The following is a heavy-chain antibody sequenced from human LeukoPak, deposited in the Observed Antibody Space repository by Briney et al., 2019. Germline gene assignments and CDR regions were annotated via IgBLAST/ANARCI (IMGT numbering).Heavy chain of an antibody. J-gene: IGHJ5*02. CDR2: ISSSSSYT. CDR3: ARDEGYCSDGSCYSAP. V-gene: IGHV3-11*05. CDR1: GSTFNDYY. D-gene: IGHD2-15*01. Sequence: GGSLRLSCAASGSTFNDYYMIWLRQAPGKGLEWVSYISSSSSYTNYADSVKGRFTISRDNAKNSLYLQMNSLRAEDTAVYYCARDEGYCSDGSCYSAPGGQGTLVTVSS.